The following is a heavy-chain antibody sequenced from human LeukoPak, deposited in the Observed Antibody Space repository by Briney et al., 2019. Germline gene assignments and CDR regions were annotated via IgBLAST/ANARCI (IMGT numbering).Heavy chain of an antibody. V-gene: IGHV1-46*01. J-gene: IGHJ5*02. D-gene: IGHD1-26*01. Sequence: ASVKVSCKASGYTFTSYYMHWVRQAPGEGLEWMGIINPTGGSTSYAQKFQGRVTMTRDMSTSTDYMELSSLRSEDTAIYYCARDNSVGDNAWWFDPWGQGTLVTVSS. CDR1: GYTFTSYY. CDR3: ARDNSVGDNAWWFDP. CDR2: INPTGGST.